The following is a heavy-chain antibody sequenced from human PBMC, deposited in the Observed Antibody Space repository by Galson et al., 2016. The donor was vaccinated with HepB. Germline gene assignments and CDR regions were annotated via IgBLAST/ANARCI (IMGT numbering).Heavy chain of an antibody. J-gene: IGHJ4*02. D-gene: IGHD6-25*01. Sequence: SLRPSSSASGLIFSHAWMSGVRPPPGQQLESVGRLSIMLDGGSTDYAAPVKGRFPISRDDSKSTVYLHMNRLTIEDTAVYYCTPLPTGQRPYFFDYWGQGTLVTVSS. CDR3: TPLPTGQRPYFFDY. V-gene: IGHV3-15*01. CDR1: GLIFSHAW. CDR2: LSIMLDGGST.